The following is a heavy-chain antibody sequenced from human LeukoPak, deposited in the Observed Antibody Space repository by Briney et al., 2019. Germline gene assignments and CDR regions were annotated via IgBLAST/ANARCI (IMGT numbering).Heavy chain of an antibody. J-gene: IGHJ5*02. Sequence: SETLSLTCTVSGGSISSSSYYWGWIRQPPGKGLEWIGSIYYSGSTYYNPSLKSRVTISVDTSKNQFSLKLSSVTAADTAVYYCASQGFGELLSWFDPWGQGTLVTVSS. CDR2: IYYSGST. V-gene: IGHV4-39*07. CDR1: GGSISSSSYY. CDR3: ASQGFGELLSWFDP. D-gene: IGHD3-10*01.